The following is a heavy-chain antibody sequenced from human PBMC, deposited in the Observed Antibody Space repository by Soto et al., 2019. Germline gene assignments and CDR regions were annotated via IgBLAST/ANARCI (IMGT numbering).Heavy chain of an antibody. Sequence: QITLKESGPTLVKPTQTLTVTCTFSGFSLSTSGAGVGWIRQSPGKAPEWLALISWKDEKRYNPVLKSRLTITKDTSKNPVVLTMTDLDPVDTATYFCAHRYGGNYYRWYFDSWGQGTLVTVSS. J-gene: IGHJ4*02. D-gene: IGHD1-26*01. CDR3: AHRYGGNYYRWYFDS. CDR1: GFSLSTSGAG. CDR2: ISWKDEK. V-gene: IGHV2-5*01.